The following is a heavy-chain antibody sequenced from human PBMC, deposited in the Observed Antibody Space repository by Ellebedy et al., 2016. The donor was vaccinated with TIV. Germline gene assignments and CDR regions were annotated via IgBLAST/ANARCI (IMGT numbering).Heavy chain of an antibody. CDR3: ATIIVVVPAAIVDAFDI. J-gene: IGHJ3*02. CDR2: FDPEDGET. V-gene: IGHV1-24*01. Sequence: AASVKVSCKVSGYTLTELSMHWVRQAPEKGLEWMGGFDPEDGETIYAQKFQGRVTITADTSTDTAYMELSSLRSEDTAVNYCATIIVVVPAAIVDAFDIWGQGTMVTVSS. D-gene: IGHD2-2*01. CDR1: GYTLTELS.